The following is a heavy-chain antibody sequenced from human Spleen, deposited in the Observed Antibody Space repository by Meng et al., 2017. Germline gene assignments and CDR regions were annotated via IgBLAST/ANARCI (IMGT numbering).Heavy chain of an antibody. D-gene: IGHD5-18*01. J-gene: IGHJ4*02. CDR2: INIDTGHT. Sequence: QVQFVQSGAEVNKPGASVRVSCKASGDTFSRDVMHWVRQAPGQRPEWLGWINIDTGHTKYSETLQVGATMTRDTAAKTVYLALTGLKPEDTAVYYCARGGNNHGLGIDYWGQGTLVTVSS. CDR1: GDTFSRDV. CDR3: ARGGNNHGLGIDY. V-gene: IGHV1-3*04.